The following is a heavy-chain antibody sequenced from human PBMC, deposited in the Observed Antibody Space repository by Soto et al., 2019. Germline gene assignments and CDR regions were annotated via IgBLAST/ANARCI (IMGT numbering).Heavy chain of an antibody. Sequence: QVQLVESGGGVVQPGRSLRLSCAASGFTFSHYAMHWVRQAPGKGLEWVAFISYDGINKFHSDSVKGRFSVFRDNSKNTLYLQMNSLTTDDTAVYYCARYTEVLYFASDYWGQGTLVTVSS. CDR3: ARYTEVLYFASDY. CDR1: GFTFSHYA. D-gene: IGHD2-8*01. CDR2: ISYDGINK. J-gene: IGHJ4*02. V-gene: IGHV3-30*04.